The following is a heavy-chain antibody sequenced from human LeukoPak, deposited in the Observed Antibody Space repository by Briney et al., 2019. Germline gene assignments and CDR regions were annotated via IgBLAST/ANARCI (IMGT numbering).Heavy chain of an antibody. CDR1: GGSFSGYY. D-gene: IGHD6-19*01. CDR2: ISGSGGST. V-gene: IGHV3-23*01. CDR3: ANRTAVAGTVY. Sequence: ETLSLTCAVYGGSFSGYYWSWIRQPPGKGLEWVSAISGSGGSTYYADSVKGRFTISRDNSKNTLYLQMNSLRAEDTAVYYCANRTAVAGTVYWGQGTLVTVSS. J-gene: IGHJ4*02.